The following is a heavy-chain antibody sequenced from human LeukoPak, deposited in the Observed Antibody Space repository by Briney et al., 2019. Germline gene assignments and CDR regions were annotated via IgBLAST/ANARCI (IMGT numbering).Heavy chain of an antibody. CDR2: IYHSGGST. J-gene: IGHJ3*02. V-gene: IGHV4-4*02. D-gene: IGHD3-10*01. Sequence: PSETLSLTCAVSGGSVSSSNWWGWVRQPPGKGLEWIGEIYHSGGSTNYNPSLKSRVIISVDKSKNQFSLNLNPVTAADTAVYYCAREFGWDALDIWGQGTMVIVSS. CDR3: AREFGWDALDI. CDR1: GGSVSSSNW.